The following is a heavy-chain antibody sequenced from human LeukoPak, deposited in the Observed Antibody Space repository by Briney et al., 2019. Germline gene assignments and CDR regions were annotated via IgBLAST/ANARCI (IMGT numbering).Heavy chain of an antibody. CDR2: INQHGNEK. J-gene: IGHJ4*02. D-gene: IGHD3-10*01. Sequence: PGGSLRLSCATSGFTFSSYWMSWVRQAPGKWLEWVANINQHGNEKYYVDSVKGRFTISRDNAKNSLYLQMNSLRAGDTAVYYCAGDARPNYYTSGSGIWGQGTLVTVSS. CDR1: GFTFSSYW. CDR3: AGDARPNYYTSGSGI. V-gene: IGHV3-7*01.